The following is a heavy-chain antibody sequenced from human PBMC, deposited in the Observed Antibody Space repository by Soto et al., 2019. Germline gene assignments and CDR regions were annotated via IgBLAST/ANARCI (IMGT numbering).Heavy chain of an antibody. CDR2: VWYDGTNK. Sequence: QVQLVESGGGVVQPGRSLRLSCEASGFTFKSYGMHWVRQAPGKGLEWVAVVWYDGTNKKYADSVKGRFNIYRDNSKNTLYLQMDRLRAEDTGIYDCARGGHSSSWYRLEAYFFDYWGQGSLVTVSS. CDR1: GFTFKSYG. V-gene: IGHV3-33*01. J-gene: IGHJ4*02. CDR3: ARGGHSSSWYRLEAYFFDY. D-gene: IGHD6-13*01.